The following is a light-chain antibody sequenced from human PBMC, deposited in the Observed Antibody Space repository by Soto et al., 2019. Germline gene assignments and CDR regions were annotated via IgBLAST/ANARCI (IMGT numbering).Light chain of an antibody. CDR2: DVT. CDR3: TSYAGSNYWL. V-gene: IGLV2-8*01. CDR1: SGDIGTYKY. J-gene: IGLJ2*01. Sequence: QSALTQPPSASGSLGQSVTISCTGTSGDIGTYKYVSWYQHLPGQAPKLIIYDVTDRPSGVPDRFSGSNSGNTASLTVSGLQTDYEADYYCTSYAGSNYWLFVGGTKLTVL.